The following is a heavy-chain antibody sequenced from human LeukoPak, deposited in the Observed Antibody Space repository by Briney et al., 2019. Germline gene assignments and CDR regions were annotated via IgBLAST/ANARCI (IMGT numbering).Heavy chain of an antibody. D-gene: IGHD6-6*01. CDR1: GVSSNSGNYY. J-gene: IGHJ4*02. CDR3: ARGGEVTIADRYNYHFDD. CDR2: IYYSGNT. Sequence: SQTLSRTCSVSGVSSNSGNYYWSWLRQPPGKGLEWSGYIYYSGNTYYNPSIMTRITITLDTSNNQYSLRLSSEPATDQAVYLCARGGEVTIADRYNYHFDDWAQGTPVTVSS. V-gene: IGHV4-30-4*08.